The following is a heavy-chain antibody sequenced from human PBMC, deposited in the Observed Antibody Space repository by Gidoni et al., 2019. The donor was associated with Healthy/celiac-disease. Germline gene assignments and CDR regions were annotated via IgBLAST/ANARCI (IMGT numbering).Heavy chain of an antibody. CDR2: IKSKTDGGTT. D-gene: IGHD3-16*02. J-gene: IGHJ4*02. CDR1: GFTFSNAW. V-gene: IGHV3-15*01. CDR3: TTGDYIWGSYRRVDY. Sequence: EVQLVESGGGLVKPGGSLRLSCAASGFTFSNAWMSWVRQAPGKGLEWVGRIKSKTDGGTTDYAAPVKGRFTISRDDSKNTLYLQMNSLKTEDTAVYYCTTGDYIWGSYRRVDYWGQGTLVTVSS.